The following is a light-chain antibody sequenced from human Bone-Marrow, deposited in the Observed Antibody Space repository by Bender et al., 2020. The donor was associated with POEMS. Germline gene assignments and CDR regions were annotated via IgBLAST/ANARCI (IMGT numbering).Light chain of an antibody. V-gene: IGLV2-14*01. CDR3: SSYAGSYIYV. CDR2: DVS. Sequence: QSALTQPASVSGSPGQSIAISCTGTSSDIGSYNFVAWYQQHPDKAPKLMIYDVSNRPSGVSNRFSASESGNTASLTISGLQAEDEADYYCSSYAGSYIYVFGIGTKVTVL. J-gene: IGLJ1*01. CDR1: SSDIGSYNF.